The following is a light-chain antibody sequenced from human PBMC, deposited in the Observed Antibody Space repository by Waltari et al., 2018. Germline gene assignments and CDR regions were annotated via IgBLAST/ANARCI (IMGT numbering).Light chain of an antibody. CDR1: QSISSY. CDR2: AAS. J-gene: IGKJ1*01. V-gene: IGKV1-39*01. Sequence: DLQMTQSPSSLSASVGDRVTITCRASQSISSYLNWYQQKPGKAPKLLIYAASNLKTGVPSRFSGSGSGTDFTLTISSLQPEDFATYYCQQSYSTPWTFGQVTKVEIK. CDR3: QQSYSTPWT.